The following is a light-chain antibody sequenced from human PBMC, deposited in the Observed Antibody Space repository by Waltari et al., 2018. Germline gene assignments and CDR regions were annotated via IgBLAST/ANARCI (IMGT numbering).Light chain of an antibody. V-gene: IGLV2-23*02. CDR3: SSYAGSSKGV. Sequence: QSALTQPASVSGSPGQSITISCTGTSSDVGNYKRVSWYQQHPGKAPKLMIYPVSKRPSGVSDRFSGSKSVDMASLTISGLQPEDEAEYFCSSYAGSSKGVFGGGTKVTVL. CDR1: SSDVGNYKR. CDR2: PVS. J-gene: IGLJ2*01.